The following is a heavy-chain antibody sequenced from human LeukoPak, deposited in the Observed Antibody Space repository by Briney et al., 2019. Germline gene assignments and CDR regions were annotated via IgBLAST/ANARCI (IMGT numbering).Heavy chain of an antibody. CDR3: ARDLTTLYYYYYYYMDV. J-gene: IGHJ6*03. Sequence: GGSLRLSCAASGFTFSDYYMSWIRQAPGKGLEWVSYISSSGSTIYYADSVKGRFTISRDNAKNSLYLQMNGLRAEDTAVYYCARDLTTLYYYYYYYMDVWGKGTTVTVSS. CDR1: GFTFSDYY. V-gene: IGHV3-11*04. D-gene: IGHD1-1*01. CDR2: ISSSGSTI.